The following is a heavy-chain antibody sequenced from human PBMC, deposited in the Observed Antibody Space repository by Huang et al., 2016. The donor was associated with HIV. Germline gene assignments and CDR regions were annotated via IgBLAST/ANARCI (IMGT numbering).Heavy chain of an antibody. CDR2: SIPHTGTT. V-gene: IGHV1-8*03. CDR3: AKAPGYCSSVNSYHRRWFDP. Sequence: QVQLVLSGAEVQKPGASVKVPCKTSGYPFANYDINWVRQATGQGLEGRGGSIPHTGTTGDEPKCQGRVTSTRNTSMTAAYMELRSLRSDETAVYYGAKAPGYCSSVNSYHRRWFDPWGQGTLVTVSS. CDR1: GYPFANYD. D-gene: IGHD2-2*01. J-gene: IGHJ5*02.